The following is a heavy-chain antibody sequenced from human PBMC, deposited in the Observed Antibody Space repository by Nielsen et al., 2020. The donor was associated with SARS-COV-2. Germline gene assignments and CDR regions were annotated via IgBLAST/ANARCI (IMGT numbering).Heavy chain of an antibody. CDR2: ISSSSSYI. D-gene: IGHD3-10*01. J-gene: IGHJ4*02. CDR3: ARSTVRGEIDY. V-gene: IGHV3-21*01. Sequence: GESLKISCAPSGFTFSSYSMNWVRQAPGKGLEWVSSISSSSSYIYYADSVKGRFTISRDNAKNSLYLQMNSLRAEDTAVYYCARSTVRGEIDYWGQGTLVTVSS. CDR1: GFTFSSYS.